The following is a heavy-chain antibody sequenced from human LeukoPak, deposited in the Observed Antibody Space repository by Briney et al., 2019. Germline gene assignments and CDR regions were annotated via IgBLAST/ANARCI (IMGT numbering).Heavy chain of an antibody. Sequence: PGGSLRLSCAASGFTFSSYSMNWVRQAPGKGLEWVSSISSSSSYIYYADSVKGRFTISRDNAKNSLYLQMNSLRAEDTAVYYCARPLLTNYDFWRDDAFDIWGQGTMVTVSS. CDR1: GFTFSSYS. V-gene: IGHV3-21*01. D-gene: IGHD3-3*01. J-gene: IGHJ3*02. CDR2: ISSSSSYI. CDR3: ARPLLTNYDFWRDDAFDI.